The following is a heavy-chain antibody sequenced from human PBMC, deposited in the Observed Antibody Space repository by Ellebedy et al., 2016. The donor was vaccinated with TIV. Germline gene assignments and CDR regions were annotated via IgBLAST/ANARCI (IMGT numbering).Heavy chain of an antibody. CDR1: GFNFRSYW. Sequence: GGSLRLSCAASGFNFRSYWMTWVRQAPGKGLEWVAKIRQEGDEIYYVESVKGRFTIPRHNAKNSLILQMNSLKVEDTAVYYCARRASYGDYAVQVNPWFDPWGQGTLVTVSS. V-gene: IGHV3-7*01. CDR2: IRQEGDEI. CDR3: ARRASYGDYAVQVNPWFDP. D-gene: IGHD4-17*01. J-gene: IGHJ5*02.